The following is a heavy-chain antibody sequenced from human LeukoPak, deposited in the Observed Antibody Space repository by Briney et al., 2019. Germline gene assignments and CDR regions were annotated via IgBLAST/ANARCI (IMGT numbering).Heavy chain of an antibody. J-gene: IGHJ5*02. CDR1: GFTFSDYY. V-gene: IGHV3-11*01. CDR3: ARASSQYYYGSGKNNWFDP. CDR2: ISSSGSTI. Sequence: GGPLRLSCAASGFTFSDYYMSWIRQAPGKGLEWVSYISSSGSTIYYADSVKGRSTISRDNAKNSLYLQMNSLRAEDTAVYYCARASSQYYYGSGKNNWFDPWGQGTLVTVSS. D-gene: IGHD3-10*01.